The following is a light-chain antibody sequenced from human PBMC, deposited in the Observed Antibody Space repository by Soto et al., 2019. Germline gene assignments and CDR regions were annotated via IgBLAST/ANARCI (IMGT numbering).Light chain of an antibody. CDR3: SSYTSSTIVV. V-gene: IGLV2-14*01. Sequence: QSALTQPASVSGSPGQSITISCSGISSDNYVSWYQQHPGTAPKHIIYAVTSRPSGVSNRFSGSKSGNTASLTISGLQADDDADYYCSSYTSSTIVVFGGGTKVTVL. CDR2: AVT. CDR1: SSDNY. J-gene: IGLJ2*01.